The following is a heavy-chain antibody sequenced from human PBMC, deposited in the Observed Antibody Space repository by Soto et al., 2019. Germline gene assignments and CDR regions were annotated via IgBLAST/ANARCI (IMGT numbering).Heavy chain of an antibody. D-gene: IGHD3-22*01. CDR3: ARLQPSGYYLGDFDY. Sequence: SETLSLTCAVSGGSISSGGYSWSWIRQPPGKGLEWIGYIYYSGSTYYNPSLKSRVTISVDTSKNQFSLKLSSVTAADTAVYYCARLQPSGYYLGDFDYWGQGTLVTVSS. J-gene: IGHJ4*02. CDR1: GGSISSGGYS. V-gene: IGHV4-31*11. CDR2: IYYSGST.